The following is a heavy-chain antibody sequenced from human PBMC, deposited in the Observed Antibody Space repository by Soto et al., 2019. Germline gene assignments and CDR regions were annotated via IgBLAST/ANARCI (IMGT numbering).Heavy chain of an antibody. CDR2: ISGSGDNT. Sequence: ESVGGLVQPGGSLTLSCGASGFTFGRYAMMWVRQTPGKGLEWVSFISGSGDNTYYGESVKGRFTISRDNSRNTLFLHMASLRTDDTAVYYCAKTSAPRTLGLATRWGQGTPVSVSS. V-gene: IGHV3-23*01. CDR1: GFTFGRYA. D-gene: IGHD6-19*01. CDR3: AKTSAPRTLGLATR. J-gene: IGHJ4*02.